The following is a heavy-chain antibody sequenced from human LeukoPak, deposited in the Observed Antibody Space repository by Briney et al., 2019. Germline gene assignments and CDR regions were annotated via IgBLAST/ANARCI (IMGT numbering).Heavy chain of an antibody. CDR1: GGSISSGSYY. J-gene: IGHJ5*02. CDR2: IYTSGST. Sequence: SETLSLTCTVSGGSISSGSYYWSWIRRPAGKGLAWIGRIYTSGSTNYNPSLKSRVTISVDTSKNQFSLKLSSVTAADTAVYYCARDPAVGATRFDPWGQGTLVTVSS. CDR3: ARDPAVGATRFDP. V-gene: IGHV4-61*02. D-gene: IGHD1-26*01.